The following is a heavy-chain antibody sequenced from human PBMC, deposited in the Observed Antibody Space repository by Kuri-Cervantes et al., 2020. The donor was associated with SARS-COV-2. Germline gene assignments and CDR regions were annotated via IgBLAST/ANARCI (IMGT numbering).Heavy chain of an antibody. V-gene: IGHV4-4*07. Sequence: GSLRLSCTVSGASIRSYYWSWIRQPAGKGLEWIGRIYISGSTDSNPSLKTRVTMSIDTSKNQFSLKLRSVTAADTAVYYCARHNYDFWSGPVDYWGQGTLVTVSS. CDR2: IYISGST. J-gene: IGHJ4*02. CDR3: ARHNYDFWSGPVDY. D-gene: IGHD3-3*01. CDR1: GASIRSYY.